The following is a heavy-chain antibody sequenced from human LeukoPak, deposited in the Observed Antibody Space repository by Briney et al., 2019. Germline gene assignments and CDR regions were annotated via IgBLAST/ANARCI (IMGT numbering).Heavy chain of an antibody. J-gene: IGHJ4*02. V-gene: IGHV3-23*01. CDR1: GFTFSSYA. Sequence: GGSLRLSCAASGFTFSSYAMSWVRQAPGKGLEWVSAISGSGGSTYYADSVKGRFTISRDNSKNTLYLQMNSLRAEDTAVYYCAKDVQGSSHLYLAYYFDYWGQGTLVTVSS. D-gene: IGHD6-13*01. CDR2: ISGSGGST. CDR3: AKDVQGSSHLYLAYYFDY.